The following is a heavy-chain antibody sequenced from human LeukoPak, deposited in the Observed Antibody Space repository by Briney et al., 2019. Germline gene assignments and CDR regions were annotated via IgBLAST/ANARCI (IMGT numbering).Heavy chain of an antibody. CDR1: GGSISSYY. D-gene: IGHD6-19*01. CDR2: IYYSGST. J-gene: IGHJ4*02. CDR3: ARVPEGAVAGFFDY. V-gene: IGHV4-59*12. Sequence: SETLSLTCTVSGGSISSYYWSWIRQPPGKGLEWIGYIYYSGSTNYNPSLKSRVTISVDTSKNQFSLKLSSVTAADTAVYYCARVPEGAVAGFFDYWGQGTLVTVSS.